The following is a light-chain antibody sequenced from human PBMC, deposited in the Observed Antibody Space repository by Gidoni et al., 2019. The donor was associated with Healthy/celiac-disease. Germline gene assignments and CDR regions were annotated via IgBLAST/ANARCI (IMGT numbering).Light chain of an antibody. V-gene: IGLV2-14*03. Sequence: QSALTQPAAVSGSPGQSITISGPVTSSDVGGYNYVSWYPQHPGKAPKLMIYDVSNRPSGVSNRFSGSKSGNTASLTISGLQAEDEADYYCSSYTSSSTPRVFGGGTKLTVL. CDR3: SSYTSSSTPRV. CDR1: SSDVGGYNY. CDR2: DVS. J-gene: IGLJ3*02.